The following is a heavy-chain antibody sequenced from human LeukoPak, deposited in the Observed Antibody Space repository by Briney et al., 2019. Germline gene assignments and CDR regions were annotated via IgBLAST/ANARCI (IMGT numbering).Heavy chain of an antibody. CDR2: INPNSGGT. D-gene: IGHD3-10*01. CDR3: ARGPVLLWFGEGSLDYGMDV. Sequence: ASVKVSCKASGYTFTGYYMHWVRQAPGQGLEWMGWINPNSGGTNYAQKFQGWVTMTRDTSISTAYMELSRLRSDDTAVYYCARGPVLLWFGEGSLDYGMDVWGQGTTVTVSS. CDR1: GYTFTGYY. V-gene: IGHV1-2*04. J-gene: IGHJ6*02.